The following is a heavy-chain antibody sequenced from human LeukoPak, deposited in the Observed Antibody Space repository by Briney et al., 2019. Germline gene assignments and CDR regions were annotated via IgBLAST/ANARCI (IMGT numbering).Heavy chain of an antibody. CDR3: ARDRVVGAIMSFYYYYGMDV. J-gene: IGHJ6*02. CDR1: GGTFSSYA. CDR2: IIPILGIA. Sequence: SVKVSCKASGGTFSSYAISWVRQAPGQGLGWMGRIIPILGIANYAQKFQGRVTITADKSTSTAYMELSSLRSEDTAVYYCARDRVVGAIMSFYYYYGMDVWGQGTTVTVSS. D-gene: IGHD1-26*01. V-gene: IGHV1-69*04.